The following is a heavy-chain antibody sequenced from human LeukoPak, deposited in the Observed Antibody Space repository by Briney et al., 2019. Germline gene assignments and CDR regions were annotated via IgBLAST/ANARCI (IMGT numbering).Heavy chain of an antibody. CDR3: ARGPPSGWYPNSXXXDP. Sequence: ASVKVSCKASGYTFTSYAMHWVRQAPGQGLEWMGWINPNSGGTNYAQKFQGRVTMTRDTSISTAYMELSRLRSDDTAVYYCARGPPSGWYPNSXXXDPXXXXXXVTV. CDR1: GYTFTSYA. D-gene: IGHD6-19*01. CDR2: INPNSGGT. V-gene: IGHV1-2*02. J-gene: IGHJ5*02.